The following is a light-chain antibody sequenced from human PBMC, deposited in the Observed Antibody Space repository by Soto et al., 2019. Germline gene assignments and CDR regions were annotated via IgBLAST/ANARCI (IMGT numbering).Light chain of an antibody. CDR3: QQGHNWPLT. CDR2: SAS. V-gene: IGKV4-1*01. J-gene: IGKJ2*01. CDR1: QSVLYSSNNKNY. Sequence: DIVMTQSPDSLAVSLGERATINCKSSQSVLYSSNNKNYLAWYQQKPGQPPRLLIYSASTRATGVPARFTGSGSGSEFTLTISGLQSEDFAVYYCQQGHNWPLTFGQGTRLEI.